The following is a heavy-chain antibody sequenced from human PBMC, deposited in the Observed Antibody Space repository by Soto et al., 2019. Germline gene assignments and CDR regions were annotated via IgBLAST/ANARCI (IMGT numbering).Heavy chain of an antibody. CDR3: ASLQVPGNFDY. CDR1: GGSIRSSNYY. V-gene: IGHV4-39*01. CDR2: IYYSGDT. D-gene: IGHD6-13*01. J-gene: IGHJ4*02. Sequence: SETLSLTCTVSGGSIRSSNYYWAWVRQPPGKGLEWIANIYYSGDTYFHPSLRSRLTVSVDTSRNQFSLKLSSLTAADTAMYYCASLQVPGNFDYWGQGTLVTVSS.